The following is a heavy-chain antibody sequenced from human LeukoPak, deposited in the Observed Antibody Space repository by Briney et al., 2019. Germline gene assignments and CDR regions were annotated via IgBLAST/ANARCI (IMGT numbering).Heavy chain of an antibody. CDR3: AKGPVSGWYDSYFDY. CDR2: IKQDGGET. Sequence: GGSLRLSCEGFGLTFSRDWMSWVRQAPGKGLEWVANIKQDGGETYYGDSVKGRFTISRDNAKNTLYLQMNSLRAEDTAVYYCAKGPVSGWYDSYFDYWGQGTLVTVSS. J-gene: IGHJ4*02. D-gene: IGHD6-19*01. V-gene: IGHV3-7*03. CDR1: GLTFSRDW.